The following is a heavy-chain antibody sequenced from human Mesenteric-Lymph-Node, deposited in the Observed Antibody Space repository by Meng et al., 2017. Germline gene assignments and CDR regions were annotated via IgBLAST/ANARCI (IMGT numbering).Heavy chain of an antibody. CDR2: ITSTSSYI. J-gene: IGHJ5*02. V-gene: IGHV3-21*01. Sequence: GESLKTPCAATGFTFSTHSMNWVRQAPGKGLEWVSSITSTSSYIYYADSVKGRFTIPRDNAKNSLYLQMNSQRAGDTAGYYCRYGSGSWSRSWFDPWGQGTLVTVSS. CDR3: RYGSGSWSRSWFDP. CDR1: GFTFSTHS. D-gene: IGHD3-10*01.